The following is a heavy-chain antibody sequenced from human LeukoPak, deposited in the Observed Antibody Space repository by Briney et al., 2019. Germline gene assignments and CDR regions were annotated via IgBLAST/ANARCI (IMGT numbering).Heavy chain of an antibody. J-gene: IGHJ4*02. CDR3: AKGSEYYDILTGYYFPTYYFDY. Sequence: GGSLRLSCAASGFTFSSYAMSWVRQAPGKGLEWVSAISGSGGSTYYADSVKGRFTISRDNSKNTLYLQMNSLRAEDTAVYYCAKGSEYYDILTGYYFPTYYFDYWGQGTLVTVPS. CDR1: GFTFSSYA. V-gene: IGHV3-23*01. D-gene: IGHD3-9*01. CDR2: ISGSGGST.